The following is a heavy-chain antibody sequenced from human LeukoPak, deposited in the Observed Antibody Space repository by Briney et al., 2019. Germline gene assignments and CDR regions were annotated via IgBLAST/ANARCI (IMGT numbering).Heavy chain of an antibody. Sequence: GESLKISCKGSGYTFTSYWIGWVRQMPGKGLEWMGIIYPGDSDTRYSPSFQGQVTISADKSISTAYLQWSSLKASDTAMYYCARLRYCGGDCYSSPLYYYYMDVWGKGTTVTVSS. D-gene: IGHD2-21*02. J-gene: IGHJ6*03. CDR2: IYPGDSDT. V-gene: IGHV5-51*01. CDR1: GYTFTSYW. CDR3: ARLRYCGGDCYSSPLYYYYMDV.